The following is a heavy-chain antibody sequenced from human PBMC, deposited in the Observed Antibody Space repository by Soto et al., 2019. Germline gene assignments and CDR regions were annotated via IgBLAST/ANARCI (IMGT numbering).Heavy chain of an antibody. CDR2: ISAYNGNT. D-gene: IGHD3-16*02. V-gene: IGHV1-18*01. Sequence: ASVKVSCKASGYTFTSYGISWVRQAPGQGLEWMGWISAYNGNTNYAQKLQGRVTMTTDTSTSTAYMELRSLRSDDTAVYYCARDDRNYDYVWGSYRHSRSDYWGQGTLVTVSS. J-gene: IGHJ4*02. CDR3: ARDDRNYDYVWGSYRHSRSDY. CDR1: GYTFTSYG.